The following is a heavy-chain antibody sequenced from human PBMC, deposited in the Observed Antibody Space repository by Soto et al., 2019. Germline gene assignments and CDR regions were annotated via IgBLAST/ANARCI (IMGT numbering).Heavy chain of an antibody. CDR2: IYHSGST. CDR3: AIHSGSRPFDY. Sequence: SDTLSLTCAVSGGSISSSNWWRWVRQPPGKGLEWIGEIYHSGSTNYNPSLKSRVTISVDKSKNQFSLKLSSVTAADTAVYYCAIHSGSRPFDYWGQGTLVNVS. CDR1: GGSISSSNW. D-gene: IGHD3-10*01. J-gene: IGHJ4*02. V-gene: IGHV4-4*02.